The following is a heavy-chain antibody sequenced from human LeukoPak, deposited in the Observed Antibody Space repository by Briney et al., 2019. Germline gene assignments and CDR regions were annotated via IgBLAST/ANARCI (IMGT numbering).Heavy chain of an antibody. CDR1: GFTFSTYG. CDR2: ISYDGSNK. J-gene: IGHJ5*02. V-gene: IGHV3-30*18. D-gene: IGHD3-10*01. Sequence: GRSLRLSCAASGFTFSTYGMHWVRQAPGKGLEWVAVISYDGSNKYYADSVKGRFTISRDNSKNTLYLHMNSLRAEDTAVYYCAKDSPNGTGELFDPWGQGTLVTVSS. CDR3: AKDSPNGTGELFDP.